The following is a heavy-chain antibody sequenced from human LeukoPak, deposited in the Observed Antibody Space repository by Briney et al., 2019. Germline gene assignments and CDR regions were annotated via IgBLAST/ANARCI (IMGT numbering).Heavy chain of an antibody. CDR3: ARAPVEMATDFDY. J-gene: IGHJ4*02. CDR2: INHSGST. CDR1: GGSFSGYY. D-gene: IGHD5-24*01. V-gene: IGHV4-34*01. Sequence: PSETLSLTCAVYGGSFSGYYWSWIRQPPGKGLEWIGEINHSGSTNYNPSLKSRVTISVDTSKNQFSLKLGSVTAADTAVYYCARAPVEMATDFDYWGQGTLVTVSS.